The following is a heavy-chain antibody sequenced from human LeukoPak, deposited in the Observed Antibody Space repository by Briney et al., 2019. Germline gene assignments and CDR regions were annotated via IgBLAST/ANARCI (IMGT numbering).Heavy chain of an antibody. J-gene: IGHJ4*02. CDR1: GYTFTGYY. D-gene: IGHD5-24*01. CDR2: ISAYNGNT. V-gene: IGHV1-18*04. CDR3: ARGLDGYNWNYYFDY. Sequence: ASVKVSCKASGYTFTGYYMHWVRQAPGQGLEWMGWISAYNGNTNYAQKLQGRVTMTTDTSTSTAYMELRSLRSDDTAVYYCARGLDGYNWNYYFDYWGQGTLVTVSS.